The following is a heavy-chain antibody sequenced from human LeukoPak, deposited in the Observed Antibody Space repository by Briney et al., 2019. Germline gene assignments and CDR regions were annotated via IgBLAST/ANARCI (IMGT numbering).Heavy chain of an antibody. CDR1: GFTFRSSW. V-gene: IGHV3-74*01. CDR3: ARDVGYSAYD. J-gene: IGHJ4*02. CDR2: ISNDGSAT. D-gene: IGHD5-12*01. Sequence: GGSLSLSCVASGFTFRSSWMHGVGQAPGTGLVWVSRISNDGSATTSADSVNGRITIPRDTAKHTVFLQMNSLRAEDTAVYYCARDVGYSAYDWGQGTLVTVSS.